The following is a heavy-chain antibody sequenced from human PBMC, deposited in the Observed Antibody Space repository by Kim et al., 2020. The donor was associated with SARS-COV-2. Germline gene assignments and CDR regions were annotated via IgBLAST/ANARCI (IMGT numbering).Heavy chain of an antibody. Sequence: ASVKVSCKVSGYTLTELSMHWVRQAPGKGLEWMGGFDPEDGETIYAQKFQGRVTMTEDTSTDTAYMELSSLRSEDTAVYYCATALLGFDILTGYLLYWGQGTLVTVSS. V-gene: IGHV1-24*01. D-gene: IGHD3-9*01. CDR2: FDPEDGET. CDR3: ATALLGFDILTGYLLY. CDR1: GYTLTELS. J-gene: IGHJ4*02.